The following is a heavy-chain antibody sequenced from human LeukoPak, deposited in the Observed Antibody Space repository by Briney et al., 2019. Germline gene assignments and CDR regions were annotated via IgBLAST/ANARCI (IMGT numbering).Heavy chain of an antibody. CDR3: ARSSGSFFY. CDR1: GGSISSTNW. J-gene: IGHJ4*02. D-gene: IGHD1-26*01. Sequence: PSGTLSLTCAVSGGSISSTNWWSWVRQPPGKGLEWIGSVYYSGSTYYNPSLRGRVTIDVDTSENQFSVKLNSVTAADTAVYYCARSSGSFFYWGQGTLVTVSS. CDR2: VYYSGST. V-gene: IGHV4-4*02.